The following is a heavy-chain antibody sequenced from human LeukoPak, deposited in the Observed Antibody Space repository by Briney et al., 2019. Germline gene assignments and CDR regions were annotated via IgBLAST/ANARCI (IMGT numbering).Heavy chain of an antibody. Sequence: GGSLRLSCEASGFSFSTSWMTWVRQAPGKGLQWVASIGLDGIDTRYADFVKGRFAVSRDNAKRSLYLQMYSLTVDDTAVYYCARDGNAGTDFDSWGQGTLVTVSS. CDR3: ARDGNAGTDFDS. CDR2: IGLDGIDT. D-gene: IGHD1-1*01. J-gene: IGHJ5*01. V-gene: IGHV3-7*01. CDR1: GFSFSTSW.